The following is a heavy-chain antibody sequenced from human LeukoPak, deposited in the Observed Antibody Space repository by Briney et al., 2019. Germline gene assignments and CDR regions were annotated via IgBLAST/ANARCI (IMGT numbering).Heavy chain of an antibody. V-gene: IGHV3-48*04. CDR3: ARAMSTFGGVRNYFDS. D-gene: IGHD3-16*01. CDR2: VSISSGTI. CDR1: GFTFTGHN. J-gene: IGHJ4*02. Sequence: HPGRSLRLSCAASGFTFTGHNMNWVRQAPGKGLEWVSFVSISSGTIYYADSVKGRFSISRDNAKSSLDLQMNSLRAEDTAVYYCARAMSTFGGVRNYFDSWGQGTLVTVSS.